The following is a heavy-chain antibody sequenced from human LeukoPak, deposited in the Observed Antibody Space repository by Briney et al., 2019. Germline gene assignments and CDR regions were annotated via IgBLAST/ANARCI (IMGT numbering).Heavy chain of an antibody. Sequence: PGGSLRLSCATSGFAFSNYAMSWFRQAPGKGLEWVSGISGVNTYYADSVKGRFTISRDNSKNVLYVQMNRLRAEDTAVYYCARGGNSGYDCDYWGQGTLVTVSS. CDR2: ISGVNT. V-gene: IGHV3-23*01. CDR1: GFAFSNYA. J-gene: IGHJ4*02. CDR3: ARGGNSGYDCDY. D-gene: IGHD5-12*01.